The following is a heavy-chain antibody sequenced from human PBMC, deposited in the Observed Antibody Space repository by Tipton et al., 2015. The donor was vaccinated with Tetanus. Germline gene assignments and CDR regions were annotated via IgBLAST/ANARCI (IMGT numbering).Heavy chain of an antibody. D-gene: IGHD1-1*01. J-gene: IGHJ6*02. V-gene: IGHV3-11*04. CDR3: ARRSLTNYGLDV. CDR2: ISPSGGIT. CDR1: GFTFNDFY. Sequence: SLRLSCAGSGFTFNDFYMSWVRQAPGKGPEFVSHISPSGGITYYADSVRGRFTISRDNAKRFLYLQMNSLRAEDTAVYFCARRSLTNYGLDVWGQGTPVTVSS.